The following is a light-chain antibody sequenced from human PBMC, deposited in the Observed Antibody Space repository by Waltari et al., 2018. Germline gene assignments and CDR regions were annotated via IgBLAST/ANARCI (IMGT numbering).Light chain of an antibody. Sequence: DIVMTQSPDSLAVSLGERATINCKSSQSLLYTSNNKNYLAWYQLKPGQPPKLLIYWASPRESGVPDRFSGSGSGTDFTLTISSLQADDVAVYYCQQYYRSPPWTFGQGTKVEIK. J-gene: IGKJ1*01. CDR1: QSLLYTSNNKNY. CDR2: WAS. V-gene: IGKV4-1*01. CDR3: QQYYRSPPWT.